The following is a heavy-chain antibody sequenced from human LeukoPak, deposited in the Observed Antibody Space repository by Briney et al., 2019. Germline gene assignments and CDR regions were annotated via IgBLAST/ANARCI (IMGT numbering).Heavy chain of an antibody. J-gene: IGHJ4*02. Sequence: SETLSLTCAVYGGSFGGYYWSWIRQPPGKGLEWIGEINHSGSTNYNPSLKSRVTIPVDTSKNQFSLKLSSVTAADTAVYYCARVEYYYGSGSSRIDYWGQGTLVTVSS. CDR3: ARVEYYYGSGSSRIDY. CDR1: GGSFGGYY. CDR2: INHSGST. D-gene: IGHD3-10*01. V-gene: IGHV4-34*01.